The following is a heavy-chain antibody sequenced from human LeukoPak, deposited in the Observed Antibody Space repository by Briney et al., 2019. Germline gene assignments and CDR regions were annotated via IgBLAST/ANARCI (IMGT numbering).Heavy chain of an antibody. CDR1: GGSFSGYY. CDR3: ARGSRYYYGSGSSNWFDP. J-gene: IGHJ5*02. V-gene: IGHV4-34*01. D-gene: IGHD3-10*01. CDR2: INHSGST. Sequence: PSETLSLTCAVYGGSFSGYYWSWIRQPPGKGLEWIGEINHSGSTNYNPSLKSRVTISVDTSKNQFSLKLSSVTAADTAVYYCARGSRYYYGSGSSNWFDPWGQGTLVTVSS.